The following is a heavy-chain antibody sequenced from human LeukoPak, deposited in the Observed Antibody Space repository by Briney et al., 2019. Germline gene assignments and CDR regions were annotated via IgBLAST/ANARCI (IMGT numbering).Heavy chain of an antibody. CDR2: INTNTGNP. Sequence: ASVKVSCKASGYTFTSYYMHWVRQAPGQGLEWMGWINTNTGNPTYAQGFTGRFVFSLDTSVSTAYLQISSLKAEDTAVYYCARALTMVRGAPIIYGMDVWGQGTTVTVSS. CDR3: ARALTMVRGAPIIYGMDV. CDR1: GYTFTSYY. D-gene: IGHD3-10*01. V-gene: IGHV7-4-1*02. J-gene: IGHJ6*02.